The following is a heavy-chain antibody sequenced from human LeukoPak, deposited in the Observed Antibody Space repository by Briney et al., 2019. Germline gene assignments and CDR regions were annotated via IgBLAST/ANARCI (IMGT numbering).Heavy chain of an antibody. CDR1: GGSISSGDYY. Sequence: PSETLSLTCTVSGGSISSGDYYWSWIRQPPGKGLEWIGYIYYSGSTYYNPSLKSRVTISVDTSKNQFSLKLSSVTAADTAVYYCARDLLRFHGRWFDPWGQGTLVTVSS. V-gene: IGHV4-30-4*08. CDR3: ARDLLRFHGRWFDP. D-gene: IGHD3-3*01. CDR2: IYYSGST. J-gene: IGHJ5*02.